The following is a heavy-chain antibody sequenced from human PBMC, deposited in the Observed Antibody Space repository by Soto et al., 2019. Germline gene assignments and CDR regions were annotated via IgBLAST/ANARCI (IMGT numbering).Heavy chain of an antibody. Sequence: SETLSLTCAVSGGSISSGGYSWTWIRQPPGKGLEWVGHTYHTGTAYYSPSLESRVTISVDTSKNQFSLKLTSATAADTAVYYCERSDGPYWGQGTLDTVSA. CDR3: ERSDGPY. V-gene: IGHV4-30-2*01. CDR1: GGSISSGGYS. CDR2: TYHTGTA. J-gene: IGHJ4*02.